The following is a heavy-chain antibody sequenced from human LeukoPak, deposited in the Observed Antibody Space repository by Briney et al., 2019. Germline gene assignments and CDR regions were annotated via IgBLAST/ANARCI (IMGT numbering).Heavy chain of an antibody. D-gene: IGHD3-22*01. Sequence: GGSLRLSCAASGFLFSNYNMNWVRQAPGKGLEWVSSISSSGSSIYYADSVKGRFTISRDNSKNTLYLQMNSLRAEDTAVYYCARDLYYYDSSGYYSYYFDYWGQGTLVTVSS. CDR1: GFLFSNYN. V-gene: IGHV3-21*01. CDR3: ARDLYYYDSSGYYSYYFDY. J-gene: IGHJ4*02. CDR2: ISSSGSSI.